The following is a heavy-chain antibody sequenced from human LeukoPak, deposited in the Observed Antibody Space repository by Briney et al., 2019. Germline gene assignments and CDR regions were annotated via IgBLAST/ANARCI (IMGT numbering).Heavy chain of an antibody. CDR1: GLTFRSHG. Sequence: GGSLRLSCEALGLTFRSHGMHWVRQAPGKGLEWVAVIWYDGSYEYYADSVKGRFTISRDNPNSTLYLQMNSLRAEDTAVYYCARDKSTSCYYFDYWGQGTLVTVSS. V-gene: IGHV3-33*01. CDR3: ARDKSTSCYYFDY. D-gene: IGHD2-2*01. CDR2: IWYDGSYE. J-gene: IGHJ4*02.